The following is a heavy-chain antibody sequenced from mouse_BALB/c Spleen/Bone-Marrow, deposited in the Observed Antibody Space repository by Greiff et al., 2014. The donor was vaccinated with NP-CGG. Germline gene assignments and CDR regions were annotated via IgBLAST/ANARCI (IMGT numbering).Heavy chain of an antibody. Sequence: VQGVESGAELMKPGASVKISCKATGYTFSSYWIEWVKQRPGHGLEWIGEILPGSGSTNYNEKFKGKATFTADTSSNTAYMQLGSLTSEDSAVYYCARDWDPFAYWGQGTLVTVSA. V-gene: IGHV1-9*01. CDR3: ARDWDPFAY. CDR2: ILPGSGST. D-gene: IGHD4-1*01. CDR1: GYTFSSYW. J-gene: IGHJ3*01.